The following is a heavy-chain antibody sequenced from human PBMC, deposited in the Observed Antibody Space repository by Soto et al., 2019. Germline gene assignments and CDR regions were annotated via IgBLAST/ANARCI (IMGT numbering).Heavy chain of an antibody. CDR2: ISISGGNI. V-gene: IGHV3-11*01. D-gene: IGHD4-17*01. J-gene: IGHJ4*02. CDR3: ARERVPVFDS. CDR1: GFTFSDYY. Sequence: QVQLVESGGGLVKPGGSLRLSCAASGFTFSDYYMSWIRQAPGKGLEWLSYISISGGNIYYADSVKGRFPNSRDNAKNSLYLQSTTVRSGVTAVYFFARERVPVFDSWGQGTLVTVSS.